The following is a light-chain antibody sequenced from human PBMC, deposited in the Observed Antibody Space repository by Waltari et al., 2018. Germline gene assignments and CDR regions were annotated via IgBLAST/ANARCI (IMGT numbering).Light chain of an antibody. CDR3: QQYFSWPPRVI. Sequence: EIVMTQSPATLSVSPGEGVTLSCRASQTIANKVAWYQQKPGQAPRLLIYAASTRATGVPGRFSGGGSGTEFTLSISSLQSEDFAVYYCQQYFSWPPRVIFGPGTKVDMK. CDR2: AAS. V-gene: IGKV3-15*01. J-gene: IGKJ3*01. CDR1: QTIANK.